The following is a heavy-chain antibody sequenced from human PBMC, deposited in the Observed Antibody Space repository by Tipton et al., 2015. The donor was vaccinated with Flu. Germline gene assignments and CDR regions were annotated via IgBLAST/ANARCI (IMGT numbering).Heavy chain of an antibody. J-gene: IGHJ3*02. CDR3: ATHCVGVCSHAYDI. CDR1: GGSFSGYY. V-gene: IGHV4-34*01. CDR2: INHSGST. D-gene: IGHD2-21*02. Sequence: LRLSCAVYGGSFSGYYWSWIRQPPGKGLEWIGEINHSGSTNYNPSLKSRVTISGDTSKNQFSLKLSSVTAADTAVYYCATHCVGVCSHAYDIWGQGTMVTVST.